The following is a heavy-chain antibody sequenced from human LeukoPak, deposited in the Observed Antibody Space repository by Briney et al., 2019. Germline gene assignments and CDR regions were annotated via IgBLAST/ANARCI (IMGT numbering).Heavy chain of an antibody. V-gene: IGHV5-51*01. D-gene: IGHD3-22*01. J-gene: IGHJ4*02. Sequence: GAPLQTSAQCSGSSFTSYWIGWVRQPPGKGLEWMGIIYPGGSDTRYSPSFQGQVSISADQTISTACLQWSSPKASETAMYYCAGGGSGYPHGFSDYWRQGTLVSV. CDR2: IYPGGSDT. CDR1: GSSFTSYW. CDR3: AGGGSGYPHGFSDY.